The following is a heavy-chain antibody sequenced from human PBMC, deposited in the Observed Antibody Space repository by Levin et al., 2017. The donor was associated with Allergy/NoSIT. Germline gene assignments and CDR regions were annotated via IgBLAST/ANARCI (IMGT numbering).Heavy chain of an antibody. CDR2: VSHSGGT. CDR3: ARGGEYSAAADSNWFDP. J-gene: IGHJ5*02. Sequence: KTSETLSLTCVVSGGSLNDYYWSWIRQPPGRGLEWIGDVSHSGGTAYNPSLKSRVTVSVDSSQNQFSLKMTSVTAADTAVYFCARGGEYSAAADSNWFDPWDQGALVTVSS. CDR1: GGSLNDYY. D-gene: IGHD6-13*01. V-gene: IGHV4-34*01.